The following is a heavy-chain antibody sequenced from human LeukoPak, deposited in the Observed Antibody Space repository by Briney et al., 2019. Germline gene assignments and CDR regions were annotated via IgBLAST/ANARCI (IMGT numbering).Heavy chain of an antibody. V-gene: IGHV3-11*01. CDR3: ATDGAGFDT. CDR2: INIGGTNT. Sequence: GGSLRLSCAAPGFTFNDYYMSWIRQAPGKGLEWLSYINIGGTNTHYADSVKGRFTVSRDNAKKSLYLEMNNLRAEDTAVYYCATDGAGFDTWGQGVLVTVSS. J-gene: IGHJ5*02. CDR1: GFTFNDYY.